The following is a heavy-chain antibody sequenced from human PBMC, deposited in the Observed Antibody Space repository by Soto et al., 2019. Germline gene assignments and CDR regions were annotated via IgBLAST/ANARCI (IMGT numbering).Heavy chain of an antibody. J-gene: IGHJ5*02. V-gene: IGHV1-18*01. CDR3: ATSWERRLDP. CDR1: GYTFTSYG. Sequence: QVQLVQSGAEVKKPGASVKVSCKASGYTFTSYGISWVRQAPGQGLEWMGWISAYNGNTNYAQKLXGXVXMXSDTSTSTAYMELRSLRSDDTAVYYCATSWERRLDPWGQGTLVTVSS. CDR2: ISAYNGNT. D-gene: IGHD1-26*01.